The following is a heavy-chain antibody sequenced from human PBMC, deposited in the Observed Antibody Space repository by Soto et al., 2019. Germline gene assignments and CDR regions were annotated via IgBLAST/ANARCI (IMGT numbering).Heavy chain of an antibody. V-gene: IGHV3-30*18. CDR1: GFSFSTYD. Sequence: QVQLVESGGGVVQPGRSLRVSCAASGFSFSTYDMHWVRQAPGKGLEWVAFISFDGSNKYYGDSVRGRFTISRDNSKNTLLLKMSSLRAEDTAIYYCAKDFGSSSWDTFDFWGQGTMVTVSS. J-gene: IGHJ3*01. CDR3: AKDFGSSSWDTFDF. CDR2: ISFDGSNK. D-gene: IGHD6-6*01.